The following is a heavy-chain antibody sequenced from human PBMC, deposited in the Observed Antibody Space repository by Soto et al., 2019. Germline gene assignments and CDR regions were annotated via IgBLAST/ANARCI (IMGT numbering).Heavy chain of an antibody. Sequence: SVKVSCKASGYTFTSYAMHWVRQAPGQGLEWMGGIIPIFGTVNYAQKFQGRVTITAGESTSTAYMELSSLRSEDTAVYYCARGNHRWLQLWYFDLWGRGTLVTVSS. CDR1: GYTFTSYA. J-gene: IGHJ2*01. V-gene: IGHV1-69*13. D-gene: IGHD5-12*01. CDR3: ARGNHRWLQLWYFDL. CDR2: IIPIFGTV.